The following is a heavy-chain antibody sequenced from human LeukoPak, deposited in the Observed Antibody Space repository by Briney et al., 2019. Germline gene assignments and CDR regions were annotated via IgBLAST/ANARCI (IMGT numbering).Heavy chain of an antibody. D-gene: IGHD3-3*01. CDR3: AYGDFWSGFDY. J-gene: IGHJ4*02. CDR2: ISSSSSYI. V-gene: IGHV3-21*01. CDR1: GFTFDDYA. Sequence: GGSLRLSCAASGFTFDDYAMHWVRQAPGKGLEWVSSISSSSSYIYYADSVKGRFTISRDNAKNSLYLQMNSLRAEDTAVYYCAYGDFWSGFDYWGQGTLVTVSS.